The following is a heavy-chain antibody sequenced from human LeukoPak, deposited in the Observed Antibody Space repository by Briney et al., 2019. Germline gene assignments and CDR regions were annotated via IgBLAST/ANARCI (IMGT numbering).Heavy chain of an antibody. D-gene: IGHD3-3*01. CDR2: ISYDGSKK. Sequence: GESLRLSCAASGFTFSSYAMHWVRQAPGKGLEWVAVISYDGSKKYHADSVKGRFTISRDNSNKMQYLEMDSLRADDTAVYYCARGGDFWSGYKTHEYGLDVWGQGTTVTVSS. V-gene: IGHV3-30-3*01. J-gene: IGHJ6*02. CDR1: GFTFSSYA. CDR3: ARGGDFWSGYKTHEYGLDV.